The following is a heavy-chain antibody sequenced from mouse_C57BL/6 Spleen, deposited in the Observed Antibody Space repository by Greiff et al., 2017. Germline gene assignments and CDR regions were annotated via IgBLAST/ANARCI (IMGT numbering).Heavy chain of an antibody. CDR2: INPSSGYT. CDR3: AREGPLTDPWFAY. V-gene: IGHV1-7*01. CDR1: GYTFTSYW. Sequence: QVQLKQSGAELAKPGASVKLSCKASGYTFTSYWMHWVKQRPGQGLEWIGYINPSSGYTKYNQKFKDKATLTADKSSSTAYMQLSSLTYEDSAVYYCAREGPLTDPWFAYWGQGTLVTVSA. J-gene: IGHJ3*01. D-gene: IGHD4-1*01.